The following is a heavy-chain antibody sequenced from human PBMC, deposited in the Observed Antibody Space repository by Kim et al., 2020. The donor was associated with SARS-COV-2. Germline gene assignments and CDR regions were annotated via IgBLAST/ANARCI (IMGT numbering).Heavy chain of an antibody. CDR2: IYYSGST. CDR1: GGSISSGDYY. J-gene: IGHJ4*02. V-gene: IGHV4-30-4*01. CDR3: ARDPITGTTY. Sequence: SETLSLTCTVSGGSISSGDYYWSLIRQPPGKGLEWIGYIYYSGSTYYNPSLKSRVTISVDTSKNQFSLKLSSVTAADTAVYYCARDPITGTTYWGQGTLVTVSS. D-gene: IGHD1-7*01.